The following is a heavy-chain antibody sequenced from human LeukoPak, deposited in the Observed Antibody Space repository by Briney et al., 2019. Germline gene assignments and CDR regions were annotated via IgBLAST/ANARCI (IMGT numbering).Heavy chain of an antibody. CDR3: AREYYYDTDAGNY. CDR1: GFTFSRSS. J-gene: IGHJ4*02. V-gene: IGHV3-21*01. CDR2: ITGSGTYI. Sequence: GGSLRLSCAASGFTFSRSSVSWVRQAPGKGPEWVSSITGSGTYIYYADSVKGRFTISRDNIQRSVYLQMNSLRAEDTAVYYCAREYYYDTDAGNYWGPGTLVTVSS. D-gene: IGHD3-22*01.